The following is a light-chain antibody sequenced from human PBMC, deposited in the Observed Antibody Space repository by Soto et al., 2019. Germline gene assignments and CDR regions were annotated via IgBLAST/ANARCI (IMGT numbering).Light chain of an antibody. CDR1: SSDIGAYNF. CDR2: EVS. Sequence: QSALTQPASVSGSLGQSITISCTGTSSDIGAYNFVSWYQEHPGKAPKLMIYEVSNRPSGVSDRFSASKSGNTASLTISGLRAEDEADYYCSSYASSSSLVFGGGTKLTVL. J-gene: IGLJ3*02. CDR3: SSYASSSSLV. V-gene: IGLV2-14*01.